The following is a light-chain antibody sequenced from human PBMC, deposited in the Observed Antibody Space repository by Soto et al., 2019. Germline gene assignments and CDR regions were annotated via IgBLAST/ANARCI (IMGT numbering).Light chain of an antibody. CDR3: CSYAGSSYV. V-gene: IGLV2-23*02. CDR1: SSDVGSYNL. Sequence: LTQPASASGSPGQSITISCTGASSDVGSYNLVSWYQQHPGKAPKLMIYEVSKRPSGVSNRFSGSKSGNTASLTISGLQAEDEADYYCCSYAGSSYVFGTGTKVTVL. J-gene: IGLJ1*01. CDR2: EVS.